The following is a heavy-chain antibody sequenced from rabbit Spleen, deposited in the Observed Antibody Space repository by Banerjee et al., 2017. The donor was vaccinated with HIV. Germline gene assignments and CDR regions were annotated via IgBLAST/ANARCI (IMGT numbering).Heavy chain of an antibody. Sequence: QQQLEESGGGLVKPEGSLTLTCKASGIDFSSYYYMCWVRQAPGKGLEWIGCINTVKTNTLYASWVNGRFTISKASTTVSLQMTSLTVTDTATYFCARGAYGGGDGYDLWGQGTLVTVS. CDR3: ARGAYGGGDGYDL. D-gene: IGHD6-1*01. V-gene: IGHV1S43*01. J-gene: IGHJ3*01. CDR2: INTVKTNT. CDR1: GIDFSSYYY.